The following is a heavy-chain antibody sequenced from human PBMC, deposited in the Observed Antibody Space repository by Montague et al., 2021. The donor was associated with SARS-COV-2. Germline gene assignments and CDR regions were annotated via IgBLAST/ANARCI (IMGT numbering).Heavy chain of an antibody. V-gene: IGHV4-39*01. CDR2: IYYSGST. Sequence: SETLSLTCTVSGGSISSSSYYWGWIRQPPGKGLEWIGNIYYSGSTYYNPSLKSRVTISVDTSKNEFSLELRSVSAADTAIYYCARGTKPYYDLWLWGQGTLVTVSS. D-gene: IGHD3-3*01. J-gene: IGHJ4*02. CDR1: GGSISSSSYY. CDR3: ARGTKPYYDLWL.